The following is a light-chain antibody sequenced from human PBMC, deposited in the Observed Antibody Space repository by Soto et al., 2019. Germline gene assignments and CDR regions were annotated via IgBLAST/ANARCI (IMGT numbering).Light chain of an antibody. CDR3: QQAYTFPFT. CDR2: AAS. Sequence: IQMTQSPSSVSASVGDRVTITCRASQNINTWLVWYQQKPGKAPKLLIYAASSLQSAVPSRFSGSGSGTDFTLTINSLQPEDFATYYCQQAYTFPFTFGPGTKVDIK. CDR1: QNINTW. V-gene: IGKV1D-12*01. J-gene: IGKJ3*01.